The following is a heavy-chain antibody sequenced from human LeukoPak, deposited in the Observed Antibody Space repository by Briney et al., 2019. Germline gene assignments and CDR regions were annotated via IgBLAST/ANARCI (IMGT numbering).Heavy chain of an antibody. Sequence: ASVKVSCKASGYTFANYGISWVRQAPGQGLEWVGWISAYNGNTNYAQKLQGRVTLTTDTSTSTGYMELRSLRSDDTALYYCARGSSIAVAGTNDAFDIWGQGTMATVSS. CDR1: GYTFANYG. CDR2: ISAYNGNT. D-gene: IGHD6-19*01. J-gene: IGHJ3*02. V-gene: IGHV1-18*01. CDR3: ARGSSIAVAGTNDAFDI.